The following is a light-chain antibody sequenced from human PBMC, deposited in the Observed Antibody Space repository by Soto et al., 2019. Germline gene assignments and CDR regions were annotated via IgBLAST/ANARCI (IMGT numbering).Light chain of an antibody. Sequence: EIVLTQSPGTLSLSPGERVTLSCRASQSVNSSYFAWYQQKPGQAPRLLIYGASSRATGIPDRFSGSGSGTDFTLTITRLAPEDFAVYYCQQYDSSPCTFGQGTKLEIK. V-gene: IGKV3-20*01. CDR1: QSVNSSY. CDR3: QQYDSSPCT. CDR2: GAS. J-gene: IGKJ2*02.